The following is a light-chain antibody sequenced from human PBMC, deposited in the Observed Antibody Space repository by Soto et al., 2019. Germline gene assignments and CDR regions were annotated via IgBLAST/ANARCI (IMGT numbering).Light chain of an antibody. J-gene: IGLJ2*01. CDR3: SSYTSSSTVV. CDR2: DVS. CDR1: SNDIGAYNY. V-gene: IGLV2-14*01. Sequence: QSVLTQPASVSGSPGQSITISCTGTSNDIGAYNYVSWYQQHPGKAPKLMIYDVSNRPSGVSNRFSGSKSGHTASLTISGLQAEDEADYYCSSYTSSSTVVFGGGTKVTVL.